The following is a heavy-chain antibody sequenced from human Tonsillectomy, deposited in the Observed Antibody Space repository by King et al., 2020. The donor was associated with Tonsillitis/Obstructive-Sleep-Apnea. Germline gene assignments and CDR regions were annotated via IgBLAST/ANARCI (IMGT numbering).Heavy chain of an antibody. D-gene: IGHD2/OR15-2a*01. CDR3: STDPSFYRFLFVDAFDI. CDR1: GFTFRNAY. CDR2: IKSKTDGGTT. V-gene: IGHV3-15*01. Sequence: VQLVESGGGLVKPGGSLRLSCAASGFTFRNAYMSWVRQAPGKGLEWVGRIKSKTDGGTTDYAAPVKGRFTISRDDSKNTLFLQMNSLKTEDTAVYYCSTDPSFYRFLFVDAFDIWGQGTMVTVSS. J-gene: IGHJ3*02.